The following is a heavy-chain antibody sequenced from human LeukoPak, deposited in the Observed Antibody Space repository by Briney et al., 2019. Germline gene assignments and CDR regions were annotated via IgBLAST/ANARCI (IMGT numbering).Heavy chain of an antibody. Sequence: PGGSLRLSCAASGFTFSSYWMSWIRQPPGKGLEWIGEINHSGSTNYNPSLKSRVTISVDTSKNQFSLKLSSVTAADTAVYYCARAREWLRFRFDPWGQGTLVTVSS. CDR3: ARAREWLRFRFDP. J-gene: IGHJ5*02. V-gene: IGHV4-34*01. D-gene: IGHD5-12*01. CDR2: INHSGST. CDR1: GFTFSSYW.